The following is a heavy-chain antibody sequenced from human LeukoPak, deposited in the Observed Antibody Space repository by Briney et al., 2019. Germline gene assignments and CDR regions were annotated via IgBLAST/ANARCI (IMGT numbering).Heavy chain of an antibody. Sequence: PSETLSLTCAVSGGSISSSNWWSWVRQPPGKGLEWIGEIYHSGSTNYNPSLKSRVTISVDKSKNQFSLKLSSVTAADTAVYYCARDRWGFVGLSFFEVWGQGTMVTVSS. CDR1: GGSISSSNW. CDR3: ARDRWGFVGLSFFEV. V-gene: IGHV4-4*02. D-gene: IGHD3-16*01. CDR2: IYHSGST. J-gene: IGHJ3*01.